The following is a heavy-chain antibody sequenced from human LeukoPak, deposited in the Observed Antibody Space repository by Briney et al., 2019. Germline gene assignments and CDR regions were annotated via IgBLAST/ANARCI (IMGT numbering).Heavy chain of an antibody. CDR3: ARSCSGGSCYGNYYHGMDV. CDR1: GFTFSDYY. D-gene: IGHD2-15*01. CDR2: ISPSGTYT. Sequence: GGSLRLSCAASGFTFSDYYMRWIRQPPGKGLEWLSYISPSGTYTNYAGSVKGRFTISRDNAKNTLYLRMNSLRAEDTAVYYCARSCSGGSCYGNYYHGMDVWGQGTTVTVSS. V-gene: IGHV3-11*03. J-gene: IGHJ6*02.